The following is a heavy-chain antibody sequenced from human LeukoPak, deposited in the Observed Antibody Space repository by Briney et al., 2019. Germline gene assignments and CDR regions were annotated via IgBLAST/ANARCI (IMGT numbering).Heavy chain of an antibody. CDR3: ARGFGEEDY. CDR1: GFTFSSYS. J-gene: IGHJ4*02. D-gene: IGHD3-10*01. CDR2: ISSSSTYI. Sequence: GGPLRLSCAASGFTFSSYSMHWVRQAPGKGLEWVSSISSSSTYIYYADSVKGRFTISRDNAKNSLYLQMNSLRAEDTAVYYCARGFGEEDYWGQGTLVSVSS. V-gene: IGHV3-21*01.